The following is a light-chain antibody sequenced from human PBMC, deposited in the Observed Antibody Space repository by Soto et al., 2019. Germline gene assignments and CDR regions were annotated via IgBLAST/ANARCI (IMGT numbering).Light chain of an antibody. CDR1: SSNLGAGYD. CDR2: ANS. Sequence: QSVLTQPPSVSGAPWQRVTISCSGSSSNLGAGYDVQWYQQFPGTAPKLLIYANSARPSGVPDRFSDSKSGTSASLAITGLQAEDEADYYCQSYDSSLIVSKVFGTGTKVTVL. J-gene: IGLJ1*01. V-gene: IGLV1-40*01. CDR3: QSYDSSLIVSKV.